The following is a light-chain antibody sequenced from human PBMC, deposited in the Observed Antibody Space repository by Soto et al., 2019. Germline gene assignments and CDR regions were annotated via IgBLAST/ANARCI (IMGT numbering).Light chain of an antibody. CDR1: QSVSSSY. V-gene: IGKV3-20*01. CDR3: PQYGRSAGT. Sequence: EIVLTQSPGTLSLSPGERATLSCRASQSVSSSYLAWYQQKPGQAPRLLIYGASSRATGIPDRFSGSGSGTEFNLTISRLEPEAFEVSYCPQYGRSAGTCGQGPKV. J-gene: IGKJ1*01. CDR2: GAS.